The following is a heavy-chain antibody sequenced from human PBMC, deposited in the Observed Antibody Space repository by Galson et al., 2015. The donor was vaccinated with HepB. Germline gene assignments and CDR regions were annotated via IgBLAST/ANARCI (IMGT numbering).Heavy chain of an antibody. CDR3: ARALSYGSSGYYEDLGY. CDR2: IIPIFGTA. Sequence: SVKVSCKASGGTFSSYAISWVRQAPGQGLEWMGGIIPIFGTANYAQKFQGRVTITADESTSTAYMELSSLRSEDTAVYYCARALSYGSSGYYEDLGYWGQGTLVTVSS. J-gene: IGHJ4*02. V-gene: IGHV1-69*13. D-gene: IGHD3-22*01. CDR1: GGTFSSYA.